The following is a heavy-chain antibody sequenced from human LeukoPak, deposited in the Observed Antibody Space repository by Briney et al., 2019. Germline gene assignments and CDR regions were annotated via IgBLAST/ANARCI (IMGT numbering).Heavy chain of an antibody. CDR1: GGTFSSYA. V-gene: IGHV1-69*05. D-gene: IGHD2-2*01. J-gene: IGHJ4*02. CDR2: IIPIFGTA. Sequence: SVKVSCKXSGGTFSSYAISWVRQAPGQGLGWMGRIIPIFGTANYAQKFQGRVTITTDESTSTAYMELSSLRSEDTAVYYCARLSSKDYWGQGTLVTVSS. CDR3: ARLSSKDY.